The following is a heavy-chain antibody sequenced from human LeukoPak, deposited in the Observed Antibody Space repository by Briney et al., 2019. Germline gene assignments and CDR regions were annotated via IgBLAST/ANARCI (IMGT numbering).Heavy chain of an antibody. V-gene: IGHV4-59*12. J-gene: IGHJ5*02. Sequence: SETLSLTCTVSGVSISSFYWSWIRQPPGKGLEWIGYIFHSGTTNYNPSLRSRVTISLDTSKNQFSLRLSSVTAADTAVYYCAKDRYCSSTSCLNWFDPWGQGTLVTVSS. CDR2: IFHSGTT. CDR3: AKDRYCSSTSCLNWFDP. CDR1: GVSISSFY. D-gene: IGHD2-2*01.